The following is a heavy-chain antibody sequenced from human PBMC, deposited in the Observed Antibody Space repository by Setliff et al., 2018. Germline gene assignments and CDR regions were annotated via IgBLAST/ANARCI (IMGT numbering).Heavy chain of an antibody. Sequence: ASVKVSCRASGYTLTNYYMHWVRQAPGQGLEWMGIIHPSGGSTTYAQKFQGRVTMTRDTSTGTVNMELSSLRSEDTAVYYCASYERYCYGGSCYYFDYWGQGTLVTVSS. D-gene: IGHD2-15*01. V-gene: IGHV1-46*01. CDR1: GYTLTNYY. CDR2: IHPSGGST. J-gene: IGHJ4*02. CDR3: ASYERYCYGGSCYYFDY.